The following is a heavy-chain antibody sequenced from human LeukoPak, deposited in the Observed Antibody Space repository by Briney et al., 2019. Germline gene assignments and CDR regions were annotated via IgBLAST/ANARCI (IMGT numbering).Heavy chain of an antibody. J-gene: IGHJ5*02. D-gene: IGHD6-6*01. CDR1: GFTFDSYA. CDR3: ARTKAPFDYRYSSSNWFDP. Sequence: GGSLRLSCVASGFTFDSYAMSWVRQAPGKGLEWVSGISGSGVSTYYADSVKGRFTISRDNSKNTLYLQMNSLRAEDTAVYYCARTKAPFDYRYSSSNWFDPWGQGTLVTVSS. V-gene: IGHV3-23*01. CDR2: ISGSGVST.